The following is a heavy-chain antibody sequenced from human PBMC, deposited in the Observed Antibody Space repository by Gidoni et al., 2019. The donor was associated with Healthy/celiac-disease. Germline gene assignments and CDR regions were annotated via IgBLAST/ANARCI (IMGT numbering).Heavy chain of an antibody. Sequence: QVQLVQSGAAVKKPGASVKVSCKASGYTFTGYYMHWVRQAPGQGLEWMGWINPNSGGTNYAQKFQGWVTMTRDTSISTAYMELSRLRSDDTAVYYCARSPNYYDSSGYYWALFDYWGQGTLVTVSS. V-gene: IGHV1-2*04. J-gene: IGHJ4*02. CDR1: GYTFTGYY. CDR3: ARSPNYYDSSGYYWALFDY. CDR2: INPNSGGT. D-gene: IGHD3-22*01.